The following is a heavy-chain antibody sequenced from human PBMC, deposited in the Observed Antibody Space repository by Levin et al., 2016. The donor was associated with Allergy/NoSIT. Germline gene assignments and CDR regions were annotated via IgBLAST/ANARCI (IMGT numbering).Heavy chain of an antibody. D-gene: IGHD3-3*01. CDR2: INGRGSGT. Sequence: GESLKISCAVSGFTFRSYAMNWVRQAPGKGLEWVSSINGRGSGTYYPDSVRGRFTISRDNAKNSLYLQMNSLRAEDTAVYYCARLDFWNDYWGQGTLVTVSS. V-gene: IGHV3-23*01. CDR1: GFTFRSYA. CDR3: ARLDFWNDY. J-gene: IGHJ4*02.